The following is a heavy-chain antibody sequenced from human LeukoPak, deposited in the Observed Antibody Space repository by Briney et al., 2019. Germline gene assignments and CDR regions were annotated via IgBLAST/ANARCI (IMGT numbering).Heavy chain of an antibody. CDR1: GFTFSSYA. D-gene: IGHD3-22*01. CDR2: ISGSGGST. Sequence: GGSLRLSCAASGFTFSSYAMSWVRQAPGKGLEWVSAISGSGGSTYYADSVKGRFTISRDNSKNTLYLQMNSLRAEDTAVYCCAKDLSHRSGYSYYFDNWGQGTLVTVSS. CDR3: AKDLSHRSGYSYYFDN. V-gene: IGHV3-23*01. J-gene: IGHJ4*02.